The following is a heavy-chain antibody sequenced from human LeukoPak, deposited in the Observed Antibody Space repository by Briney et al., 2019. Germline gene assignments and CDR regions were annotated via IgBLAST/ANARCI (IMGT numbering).Heavy chain of an antibody. CDR1: GFTFTDYY. Sequence: GGSLRLSCAASGFTFTDYYMSWIRQAPGKGLEWVSYITNSGTTIYYVDSVKGRFTISRDNAKNSLYLQMNSLRAEDTAVYYCASVWGYYGSGSYHYFDYWGQGTLVTVSS. CDR2: ITNSGTTI. V-gene: IGHV3-11*04. D-gene: IGHD3-10*01. CDR3: ASVWGYYGSGSYHYFDY. J-gene: IGHJ4*02.